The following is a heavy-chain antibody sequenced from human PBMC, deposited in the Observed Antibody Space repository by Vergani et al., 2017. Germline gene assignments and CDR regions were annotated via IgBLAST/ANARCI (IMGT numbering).Heavy chain of an antibody. Sequence: QVQLVQSGAEVKKPGSSVKVSCKASGGTFSSYTISWVRQAPGQGLEWMGRIIPILGIANYAQKFQGRVTITADKSTSTAYMELSSLRSKDTAVYYCARGGGAIPADPTNPRLAYYCYYMDVWGKGTTVTVSS. D-gene: IGHD1-26*01. CDR3: ARGGGAIPADPTNPRLAYYCYYMDV. CDR2: IIPILGIA. J-gene: IGHJ6*03. CDR1: GGTFSSYT. V-gene: IGHV1-69*02.